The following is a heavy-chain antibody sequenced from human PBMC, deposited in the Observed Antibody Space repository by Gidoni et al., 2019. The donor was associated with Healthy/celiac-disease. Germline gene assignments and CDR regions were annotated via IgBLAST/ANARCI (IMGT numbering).Heavy chain of an antibody. J-gene: IGHJ4*02. CDR2: ISAYNGNT. V-gene: IGHV1-18*04. CDR3: ARSHIVVVPAAIEVFDY. D-gene: IGHD2-2*01. CDR1: GYTFTSYG. Sequence: QVQLVQSGAEVKKPGDSVKVACKASGYTFTSYGISWVRQVPGQGLEWMGWISAYNGNTNYAQKLQGRVTMTTDTSTSTAYMELRSLRSDDTAVYYCARSHIVVVPAAIEVFDYWGQGTLVTVSS.